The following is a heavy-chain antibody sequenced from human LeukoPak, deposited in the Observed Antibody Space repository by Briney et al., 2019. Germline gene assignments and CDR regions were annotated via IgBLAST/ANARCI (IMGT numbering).Heavy chain of an antibody. Sequence: PGGSLRLSCVASGFTFSNYGMHWVRQAPGKGLEWVAVISYDGSNKYYADSVKGRFTISRDNSKNTLYLQMNSLRAEDTAVYYCAKLAGGYSPDYWGQGTLVTVSS. J-gene: IGHJ4*02. CDR1: GFTFSNYG. V-gene: IGHV3-30*18. CDR3: AKLAGGYSPDY. D-gene: IGHD2-15*01. CDR2: ISYDGSNK.